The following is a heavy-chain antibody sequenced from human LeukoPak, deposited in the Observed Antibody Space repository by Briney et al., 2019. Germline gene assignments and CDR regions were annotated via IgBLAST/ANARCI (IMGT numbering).Heavy chain of an antibody. D-gene: IGHD2-2*01. CDR3: ATLSRFALVVPAASYYYYGMDV. CDR1: GYTLTGYY. V-gene: IGHV1-2*02. Sequence: GASVKVSCKASGYTLTGYYIHWVRQAPGQGLEWMGWINPNNGGTNYAQKFQGRVTMTRDTSISTAYMELSRLRSDDTAVYYCATLSRFALVVPAASYYYYGMDVWGQGTTVTVSS. J-gene: IGHJ6*02. CDR2: INPNNGGT.